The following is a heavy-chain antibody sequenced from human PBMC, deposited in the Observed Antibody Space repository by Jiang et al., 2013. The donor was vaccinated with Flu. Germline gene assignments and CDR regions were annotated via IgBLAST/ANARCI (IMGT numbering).Heavy chain of an antibody. J-gene: IGHJ4*02. CDR1: GFTFSSYA. CDR2: ISGSGGST. Sequence: RLSCAASGFTFSSYAMSWVRQAPGKGLEWVSAISGSGGSTYYADSVKGRFTISRDNSKNTLYLQMNSLRAEDTAVYYCAKAYSGSSVAPFDYWGQGTLVTVSS. D-gene: IGHD1-26*01. CDR3: AKAYSGSSVAPFDY. V-gene: IGHV3-23*01.